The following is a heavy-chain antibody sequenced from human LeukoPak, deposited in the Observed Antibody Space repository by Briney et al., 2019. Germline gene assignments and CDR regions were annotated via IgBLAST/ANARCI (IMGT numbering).Heavy chain of an antibody. CDR3: ARGSTPYHAFDI. V-gene: IGHV4-39*06. Sequence: SETLSLTCTVSGGSISSSSYYWGWIRQPPGKGLEWIGSIYYSGSTYYNPSLKSRVTISVDTSKNQFPLKLSSVTAADTAVYYCARGSTPYHAFDIWGQGTMVTVSS. CDR1: GGSISSSSYY. J-gene: IGHJ3*02. D-gene: IGHD5/OR15-5a*01. CDR2: IYYSGST.